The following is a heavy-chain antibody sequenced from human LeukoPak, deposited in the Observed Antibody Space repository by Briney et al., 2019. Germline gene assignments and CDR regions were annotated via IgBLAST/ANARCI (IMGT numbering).Heavy chain of an antibody. CDR3: AKYAGGLVS. CDR1: GFTFSSYA. D-gene: IGHD2-21*01. Sequence: GGSLRLSCAASGFTFSSYAMSWVRQAPGKGLKWVSAISGGGGSTYYADSVKGRFTISRDNPKNTLYLQINSLRAEDTAVYYCAKYAGGLVSWGQGTLVTVSS. J-gene: IGHJ5*02. CDR2: ISGGGGST. V-gene: IGHV3-23*01.